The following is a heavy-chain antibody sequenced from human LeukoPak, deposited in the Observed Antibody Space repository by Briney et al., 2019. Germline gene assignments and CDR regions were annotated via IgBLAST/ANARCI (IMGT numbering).Heavy chain of an antibody. Sequence: GGSLRLSCAASGFTFSSYAMSWVRQAPGKGLEWVSAISGSGGSTYYADSVKGRFTISRDNSKNTLYLQMNSLRAEDTAVYYCAKDFLPMVRGVNLFDYWGQGTLVTVSS. CDR1: GFTFSSYA. J-gene: IGHJ4*02. D-gene: IGHD3-10*01. CDR2: ISGSGGST. CDR3: AKDFLPMVRGVNLFDY. V-gene: IGHV3-23*01.